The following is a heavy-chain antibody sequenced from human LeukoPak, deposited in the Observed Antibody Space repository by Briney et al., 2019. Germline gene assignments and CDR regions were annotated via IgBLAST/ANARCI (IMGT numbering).Heavy chain of an antibody. D-gene: IGHD6-13*01. CDR2: IYYSAST. CDR3: AREVIATDDYNWFDP. J-gene: IGHJ5*02. Sequence: SETLSLTCAVSGASISSYYWSWIRQSPGKGLEWIGYIYYSASTNYNPSVKSRVTISLDTSSNQFSLRLNSVTAADTAVYYCAREVIATDDYNWFDPWGQGTLVTVSS. V-gene: IGHV4-59*01. CDR1: GASISSYY.